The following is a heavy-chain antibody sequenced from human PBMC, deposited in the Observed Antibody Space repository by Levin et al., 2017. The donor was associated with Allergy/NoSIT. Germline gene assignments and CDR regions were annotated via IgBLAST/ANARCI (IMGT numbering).Heavy chain of an antibody. V-gene: IGHV1-69*01. D-gene: IGHD3-10*01. CDR1: GGTFSSYA. CDR3: ARVTRSYGYYYYYMDV. Sequence: KISCKASGGTFSSYAISWVRQAPGQGLEWMGGIIPIFGTANYAQKFQGRVTITADESTSTAYMELSSLRSEDTAVYYCARVTRSYGYYYYYMDVWGKGTTVTVSS. CDR2: IIPIFGTA. J-gene: IGHJ6*03.